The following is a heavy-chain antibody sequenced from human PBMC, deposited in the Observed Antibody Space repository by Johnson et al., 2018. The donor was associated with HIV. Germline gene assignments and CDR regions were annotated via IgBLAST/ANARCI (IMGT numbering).Heavy chain of an antibody. Sequence: VQLVESGGDLVQSGGSLRVSCAASGFTFSRHWMHWVRQAPGKGLEWVSRISSDGSRTNYADSVKGRFTISRDNAKITMFLQMNSLRAEDSAVYYCARDEGLRSWAFDIWGQGTMVTVSS. CDR2: ISSDGSRT. CDR1: GFTFSRHW. J-gene: IGHJ3*02. CDR3: ARDEGLRSWAFDI. V-gene: IGHV3-74*01. D-gene: IGHD4-17*01.